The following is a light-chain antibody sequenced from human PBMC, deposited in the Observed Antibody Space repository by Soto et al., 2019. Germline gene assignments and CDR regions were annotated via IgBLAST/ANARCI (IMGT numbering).Light chain of an antibody. V-gene: IGKV1-39*01. Sequence: DLQMTQSPSSLSASVGDRVTITCRASQSISSYLNWYRQKPGKAPKLLIYAASSLQSGVPSRFSGSVTGTDFTLTISSLQPEDFATYYCQQSYSTLTFGPGTKMDI. CDR3: QQSYSTLT. CDR2: AAS. J-gene: IGKJ3*01. CDR1: QSISSY.